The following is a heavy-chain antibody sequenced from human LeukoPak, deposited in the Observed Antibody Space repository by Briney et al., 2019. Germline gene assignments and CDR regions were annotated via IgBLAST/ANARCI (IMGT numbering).Heavy chain of an antibody. CDR2: INHSGST. D-gene: IGHD2-15*01. CDR3: ARGSSGGSLLLGY. J-gene: IGHJ4*02. V-gene: IGHV4-34*01. Sequence: SETLSLTCAVYGGSFSGYYWSWIRQPPGKGLEWIGEINHSGSTNYNPSLKSRVTISVDTSKNQFSLKLSSVTAADTAVYYCARGSSGGSLLLGYWGQGTLVTVSS. CDR1: GGSFSGYY.